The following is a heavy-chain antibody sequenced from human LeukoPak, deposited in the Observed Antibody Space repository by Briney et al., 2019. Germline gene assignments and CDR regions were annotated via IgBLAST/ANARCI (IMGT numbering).Heavy chain of an antibody. Sequence: SETLSLTCTVSGGSISSGGYYWSWIRQHPGKGLEWIGYIYYSGSTYYNPSLKSRVTISVDTSKNQLSLKLSSVTAADTAVYYCARAGSYGSGNNNWFDPWGQGTLVTVSS. CDR2: IYYSGST. CDR1: GGSISSGGYY. D-gene: IGHD3-10*01. V-gene: IGHV4-31*03. J-gene: IGHJ5*02. CDR3: ARAGSYGSGNNNWFDP.